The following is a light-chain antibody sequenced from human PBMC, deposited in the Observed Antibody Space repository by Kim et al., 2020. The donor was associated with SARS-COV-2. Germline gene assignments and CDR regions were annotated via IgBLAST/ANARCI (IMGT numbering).Light chain of an antibody. CDR1: QSVSSSY. J-gene: IGKJ1*01. Sequence: SPGERATLSSRASQSVSSSYLAWYQQKPGQAPRLLIYGASSRATGIPDRFSGSGSGTDFTITISRLEPEDFAVYYCQQYGSSPWTFGQGTKVEIK. CDR3: QQYGSSPWT. V-gene: IGKV3-20*01. CDR2: GAS.